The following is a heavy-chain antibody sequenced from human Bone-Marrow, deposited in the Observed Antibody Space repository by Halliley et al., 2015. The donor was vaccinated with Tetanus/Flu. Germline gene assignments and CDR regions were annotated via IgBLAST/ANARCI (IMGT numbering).Heavy chain of an antibody. J-gene: IGHJ4*02. Sequence: TLSLTCAVSGGSISSYYWNWIRQPPGKGLEWIGYVYYSGSANYNPSLKSRVTMSVDSSKNQFSLRLTSVTAADTAVYYCASSPLPISMAGTFAYWGQGTLVTVSS. CDR2: VYYSGSA. CDR1: GGSISSYY. D-gene: IGHD6-19*01. V-gene: IGHV4-59*08. CDR3: ASSPLPISMAGTFAY.